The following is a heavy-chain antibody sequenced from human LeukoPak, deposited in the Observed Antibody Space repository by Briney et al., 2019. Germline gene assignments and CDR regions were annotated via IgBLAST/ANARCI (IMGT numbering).Heavy chain of an antibody. J-gene: IGHJ6*03. CDR1: GYTFTGYY. CDR2: IIPIFGTA. D-gene: IGHD2-2*01. CDR3: AAPHCSSTSCYDYYYYYMDV. V-gene: IGHV1-69*13. Sequence: SVKVSCKASGYTFTGYYMHWVRQAPGQGLEWMGGIIPIFGTANYAQKFQGRVTITADESTSTAYMELSSLRSEDTAVYYCAAPHCSSTSCYDYYYYYMDVWGKGTTVTVSS.